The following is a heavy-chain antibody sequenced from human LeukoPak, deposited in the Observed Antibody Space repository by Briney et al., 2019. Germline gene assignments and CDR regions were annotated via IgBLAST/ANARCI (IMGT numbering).Heavy chain of an antibody. Sequence: SGGSLSLSCPASESTFSSFAMNWVSQAPRKGLEWVSAIRGSGGTTFYTDSGKGRFSVSRDNSKNTLYLQMNSLRAEDTAVYFCAKKVTEGYWGQGTLVTVSS. CDR1: ESTFSSFA. D-gene: IGHD2-21*02. J-gene: IGHJ4*02. CDR3: AKKVTEGY. V-gene: IGHV3-23*01. CDR2: IRGSGGTT.